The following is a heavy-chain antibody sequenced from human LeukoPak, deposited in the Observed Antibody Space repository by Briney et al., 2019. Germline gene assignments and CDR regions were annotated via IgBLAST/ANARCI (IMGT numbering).Heavy chain of an antibody. CDR3: ARAPFAYYYASAMYYFDY. V-gene: IGHV4-59*01. Sequence: PSETLSLTCTVSGGSISSYYWNWIRQPPGKGLEWIGYIYYSGSTNYNPSLKSRVTISVYTSKNQFSRKLSSVPAADTAVYYCARAPFAYYYASAMYYFDYWGQGTLVTVSS. J-gene: IGHJ4*02. D-gene: IGHD3-10*01. CDR1: GGSISSYY. CDR2: IYYSGST.